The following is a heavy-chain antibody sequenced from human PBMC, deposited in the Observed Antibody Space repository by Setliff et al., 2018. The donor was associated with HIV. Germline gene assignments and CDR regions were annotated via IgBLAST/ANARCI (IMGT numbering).Heavy chain of an antibody. CDR2: IRDSGVSV. CDR1: GFTFSSHA. V-gene: IGHV3-23*01. CDR3: TKGVQRLRPYYFDS. D-gene: IGHD4-17*01. J-gene: IGHJ4*02. Sequence: GVLRLSCEASGFTFSSHAMAWVRQAPGKGLEWVSGIRDSGVSVYYADSVMGRFTISRDNSKNTLYLQMNSLRVEDTAIYYCTKGVQRLRPYYFDSWGQGTLVTVSS.